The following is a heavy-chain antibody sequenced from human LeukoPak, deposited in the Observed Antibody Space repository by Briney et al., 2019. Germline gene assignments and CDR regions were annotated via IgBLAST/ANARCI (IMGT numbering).Heavy chain of an antibody. CDR2: IYPGDSDT. CDR3: ARQNDFRLDY. J-gene: IGHJ4*02. CDR1: GYTFSSYW. V-gene: IGHV5-51*01. D-gene: IGHD3-3*01. Sequence: GESLKISCKGSGYTFSSYWIGWVRQMPGKGLEWMGIIYPGDSDTRYSPSLQGQVTISVDTSIGPAYLQWSSLKASDTAIYYCARQNDFRLDYWGQGTLVTVSS.